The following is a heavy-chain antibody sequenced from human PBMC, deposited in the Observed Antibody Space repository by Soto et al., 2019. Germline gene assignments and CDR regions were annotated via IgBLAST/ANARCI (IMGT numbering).Heavy chain of an antibody. CDR2: INPSGSTT. Sequence: GGSLRLSCAASGFTFSDHYMTWIRQAPGKGLEWISYINPSGSTTDYADSVRGRFTISRDNAENQFSLKLSSVTAADTAVYYCARGATLYRAAERYFQHWGQGTLVTVSS. V-gene: IGHV3-11*04. D-gene: IGHD6-25*01. CDR1: GFTFSDHY. J-gene: IGHJ1*01. CDR3: ARGATLYRAAERYFQH.